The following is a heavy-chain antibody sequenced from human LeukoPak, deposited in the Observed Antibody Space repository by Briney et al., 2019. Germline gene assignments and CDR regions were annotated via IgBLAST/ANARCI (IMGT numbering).Heavy chain of an antibody. Sequence: GGSLKLSCAASGFTFSSYAMSWVRQAPGKGLEWDSAISGSGGSTYYADSVKGRFTISRDNSKNTLYLQMNSLRAEDTAVYYCASPLTSRGPFDYWGQGTLVTVSS. J-gene: IGHJ4*02. D-gene: IGHD3-16*01. CDR2: ISGSGGST. V-gene: IGHV3-23*01. CDR1: GFTFSSYA. CDR3: ASPLTSRGPFDY.